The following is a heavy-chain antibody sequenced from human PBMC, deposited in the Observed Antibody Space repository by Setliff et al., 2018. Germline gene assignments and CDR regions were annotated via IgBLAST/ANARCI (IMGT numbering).Heavy chain of an antibody. CDR3: FGAGTRSY. CDR1: TFIFSKYA. CDR2: IKQDGSEK. Sequence: GGSLRLSCAASTFIFSKYAVTWVRQAPGKGLEWVANIKQDGSEKYYVDSVKGRFTIARDNAQNSLYLHMNNLRADDTAVYYCFGAGTRSYWGQGTLVTVSS. V-gene: IGHV3-7*01. D-gene: IGHD3-10*01. J-gene: IGHJ4*02.